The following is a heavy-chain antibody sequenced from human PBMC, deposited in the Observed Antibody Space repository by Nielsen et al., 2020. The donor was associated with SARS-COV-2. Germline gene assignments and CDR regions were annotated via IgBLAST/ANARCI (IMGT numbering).Heavy chain of an antibody. J-gene: IGHJ5*02. CDR2: IYSGGST. D-gene: IGHD3-3*01. CDR3: ARGLTTIFGRRWFDP. Sequence: GGSLRLSCAASGFTVSSNYMSWVRQAPGKGLEWVSVIYSGGSTYYADSVKGRFTISRHNSKNTLYLQMNSLRAEDTAVYYCARGLTTIFGRRWFDPWGQGTLVTVSS. V-gene: IGHV3-53*04. CDR1: GFTVSSNY.